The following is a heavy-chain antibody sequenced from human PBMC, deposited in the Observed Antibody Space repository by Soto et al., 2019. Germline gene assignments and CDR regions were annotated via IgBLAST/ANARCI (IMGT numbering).Heavy chain of an antibody. Sequence: PGESLKISCKASGYTFSRYWIAWVRQMPGKGLDWMGIIYPGDSDTRYSPSFQGHVTISVDKSISTAYVQWSSLKASDSAIYYCFRGGVTSRTFDYWGQGTLVTVSS. CDR2: IYPGDSDT. CDR1: GYTFSRYW. J-gene: IGHJ4*02. D-gene: IGHD3-16*01. V-gene: IGHV5-51*01. CDR3: FRGGVTSRTFDY.